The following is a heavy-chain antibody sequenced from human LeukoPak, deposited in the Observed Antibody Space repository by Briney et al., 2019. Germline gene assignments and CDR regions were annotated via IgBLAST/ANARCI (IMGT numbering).Heavy chain of an antibody. CDR1: GFIFSSYE. Sequence: PGGSLRLSCAASGFIFSSYEMNWVRRAPGKGLEWVSYISSGGSNINYADSVKGRFLISRDNAKNSLYLQMNSLRAEDTAVYYCARRFKGAMDVWGQGTTGTVSS. J-gene: IGHJ6*02. CDR3: ARRFKGAMDV. V-gene: IGHV3-48*03. CDR2: ISSGGSNI.